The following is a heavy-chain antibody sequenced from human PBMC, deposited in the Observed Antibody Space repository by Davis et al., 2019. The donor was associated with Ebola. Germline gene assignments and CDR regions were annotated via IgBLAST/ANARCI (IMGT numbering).Heavy chain of an antibody. CDR1: GSTFSSYS. CDR3: ARLPAARNLGPQD. J-gene: IGHJ4*02. V-gene: IGHV3-48*02. Sequence: GGSLRLSCATSGSTFSSYSMNWVRQAPGKGLEWVSYISSSSSTIYYADSVKGRFTISRDNAKNSLYLQMNSLRDEDTAVYYCARLPAARNLGPQDWGQGTLVTVSS. CDR2: ISSSSSTI. D-gene: IGHD6-6*01.